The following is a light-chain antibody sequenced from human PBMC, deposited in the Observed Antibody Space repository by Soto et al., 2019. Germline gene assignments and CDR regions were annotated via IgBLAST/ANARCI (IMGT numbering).Light chain of an antibody. CDR2: DIR. V-gene: IGLV7-46*01. Sequence: QAVVTQEPSLTVSPGEIVTLTCGSRTGAVTSSHYPYWFQQKPGQAPRTLIYDIRNKYSWTPGRFSGSLLGGKADLTLSGAQPEDGAIYYCLLYDNDGRSAAFGGGTKLTVL. J-gene: IGLJ2*01. CDR3: LLYDNDGRSAA. CDR1: TGAVTSSHY.